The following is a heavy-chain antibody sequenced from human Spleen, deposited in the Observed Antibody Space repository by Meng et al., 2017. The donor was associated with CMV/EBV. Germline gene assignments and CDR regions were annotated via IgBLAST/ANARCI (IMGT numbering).Heavy chain of an antibody. D-gene: IGHD6-13*01. J-gene: IGHJ4*02. CDR2: MNPNSGNT. CDR3: ARAPRRGAAAGRIDNY. Sequence: GGSLRLSCKASGYTFTYRYLHWVRQATGQGLEWMGWMNPNSGNTGYAQKFQGRVTMTRNTSISTAYMELSSLRSEDTAVYYCARAPRRGAAAGRIDNYWGQGTLVTVSS. CDR1: GYTFTYRY. V-gene: IGHV1-8*02.